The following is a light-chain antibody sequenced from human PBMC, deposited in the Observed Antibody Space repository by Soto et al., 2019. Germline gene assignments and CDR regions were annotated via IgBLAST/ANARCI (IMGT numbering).Light chain of an antibody. CDR3: QQSYTTPLFT. V-gene: IGKV1-39*01. CDR2: AAS. CDR1: QSISSY. Sequence: DIQMTQSPSSLSASVGDRVTITCRASQSISSYLNWYQQKPEKAPKLLIYAASNLQSGAPSKFSGSGSGTDFTLTISSPQPEDFATYYCQQSYTTPLFTLGPGNKVDI. J-gene: IGKJ3*01.